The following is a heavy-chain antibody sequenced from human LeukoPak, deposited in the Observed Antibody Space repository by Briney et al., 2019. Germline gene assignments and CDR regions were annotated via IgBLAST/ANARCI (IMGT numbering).Heavy chain of an antibody. V-gene: IGHV1-8*03. J-gene: IGHJ5*02. CDR1: GYTFTSYD. Sequence: GASVKVSCKASGYTFTSYDINWVRQATGQGPEWMGWMNPNSGNTGYAQKFQGRVTITRNTSISTAYMELSSLRSEDTAVYYCAREYYDFWSGHRTSNWFDPWGQGTLVTVSS. D-gene: IGHD3-3*01. CDR2: MNPNSGNT. CDR3: AREYYDFWSGHRTSNWFDP.